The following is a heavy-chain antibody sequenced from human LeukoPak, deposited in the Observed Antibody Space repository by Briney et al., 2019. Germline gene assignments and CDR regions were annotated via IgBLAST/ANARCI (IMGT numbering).Heavy chain of an antibody. D-gene: IGHD5-12*01. V-gene: IGHV4-39*01. CDR1: GDSISSSSYC. CDR2: IYNSANT. Sequence: SGTLSLTCTVSGDSISSSSYCWDWIRQPPGKGLEWIGNIYNSANTHYNPSLKTRITMSVDTSKNQFSLKLNSVTAADTGIYYCARHSRSAYTGYENAFDIWGQGTMVTVSS. J-gene: IGHJ3*02. CDR3: ARHSRSAYTGYENAFDI.